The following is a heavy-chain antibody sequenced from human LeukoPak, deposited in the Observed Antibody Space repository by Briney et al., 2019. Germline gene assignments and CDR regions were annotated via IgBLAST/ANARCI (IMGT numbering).Heavy chain of an antibody. V-gene: IGHV4-59*08. J-gene: IGHJ4*02. D-gene: IGHD3-10*01. CDR3: ARRGYGSGSSNRYYFDY. Sequence: SETLSLTCTVSGGSISSYYWSWIRQPPGKGLEWIGYIYYSGSTNYNPSLKSRVTISVDTSKNQFSLKLSSVTAADTAVYYCARRGYGSGSSNRYYFDYWGQGTLVTVSS. CDR2: IYYSGST. CDR1: GGSISSYY.